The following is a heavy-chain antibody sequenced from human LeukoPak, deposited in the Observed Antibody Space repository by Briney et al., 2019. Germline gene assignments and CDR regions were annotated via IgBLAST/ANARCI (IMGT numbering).Heavy chain of an antibody. J-gene: IGHJ4*02. CDR2: ISSSSYI. CDR3: ARDTGDSSGYYAY. Sequence: PGGSLRLSCAASGFTFSSYSMNWVRQAPGKGLEWVSSISSSSYIYYADSVKGRLTISRDNAKNSLYLQMNSLRAEDTAVYYCARDTGDSSGYYAYWGQGTLVTVSS. CDR1: GFTFSSYS. D-gene: IGHD3-22*01. V-gene: IGHV3-21*01.